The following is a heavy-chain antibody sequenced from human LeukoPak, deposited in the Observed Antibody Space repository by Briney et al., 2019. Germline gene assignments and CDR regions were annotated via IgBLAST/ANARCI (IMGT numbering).Heavy chain of an antibody. Sequence: GGSLRLSCAASGFTFSNAWMNWVRQAPGKGLEWVGRIQRKTDGGTTEYAAPVKGRFTISRDDSKNTVYPQMNTLTTEDTAVYYCTTATVPPSWGQGTLVTVSS. CDR3: TTATVPPS. D-gene: IGHD4-17*01. J-gene: IGHJ4*02. V-gene: IGHV3-15*01. CDR1: GFTFSNAW. CDR2: IQRKTDGGTT.